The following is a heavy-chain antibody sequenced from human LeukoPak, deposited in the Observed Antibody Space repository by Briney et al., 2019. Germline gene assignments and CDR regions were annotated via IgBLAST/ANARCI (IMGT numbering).Heavy chain of an antibody. CDR3: ARDPWIPDAFDI. CDR2: INPSGGST. CDR1: GYTFTGYY. V-gene: IGHV1-46*01. J-gene: IGHJ3*02. Sequence: ASVKVSCKASGYTFTGYYMHWVRQAPGQGLEWMGIINPSGGSTSYAQKFQGRVTMTRDMSTSTVYVELSSLRSEDTAVYYCARDPWIPDAFDIWGQGTMVTVSS. D-gene: IGHD5-18*01.